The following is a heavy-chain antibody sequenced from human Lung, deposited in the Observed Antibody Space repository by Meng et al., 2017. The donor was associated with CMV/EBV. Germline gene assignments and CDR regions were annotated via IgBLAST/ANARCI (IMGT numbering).Heavy chain of an antibody. CDR1: GVSISNHIR. V-gene: IGHV4-4*03. J-gene: IGHJ4*02. CDR2: IDDSGST. D-gene: IGHD1-26*01. Sequence: DPGPGPVNPPGTRSSTCSVPGVSISNHIRWTWVRQPPGKGLEWIGDIDDSGSTNYNPSLNSRISISLDKSKNHFSLKVNSVTAADTAVYYCARGKQDAWELLAYWGQGALVTVSS. CDR3: ARGKQDAWELLAY.